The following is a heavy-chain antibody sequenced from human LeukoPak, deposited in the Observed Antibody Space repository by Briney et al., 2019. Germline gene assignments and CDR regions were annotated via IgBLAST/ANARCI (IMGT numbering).Heavy chain of an antibody. CDR3: ARSAGEIYYYYGMDV. Sequence: GGSLTLSCAASGFTFSTYAMNWVRQAPRKGLEWVSAISSSGGSTYYADSVKGRFTISRDNAKNSLYLQMSSLRAEDTAVYYCARSAGEIYYYYGMDVWGQGTTVTVSS. J-gene: IGHJ6*02. CDR1: GFTFSTYA. CDR2: ISSSGGST. V-gene: IGHV3-23*01. D-gene: IGHD3-16*01.